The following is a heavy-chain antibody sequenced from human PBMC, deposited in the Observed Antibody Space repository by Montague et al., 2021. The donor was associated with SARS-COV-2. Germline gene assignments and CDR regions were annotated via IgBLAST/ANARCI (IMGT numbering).Heavy chain of an antibody. CDR2: IYRDDDK. Sequence: PALVKPTQTLTLTCTFSGFSLSTTGVGVGWIRQPPGKALEWLALIYRDDDKRYSQPQKTRLATTQSTSKNQVVLTMTNMDSVDKATYYCPHKRDIYDYWSGYYAGHEYVAFNWFDPWGQGTLVTVSS. CDR3: PHKRDIYDYWSGYYAGHEYVAFNWFDP. V-gene: IGHV2-5*02. J-gene: IGHJ5*02. D-gene: IGHD3-3*01. CDR1: GFSLSTTGVG.